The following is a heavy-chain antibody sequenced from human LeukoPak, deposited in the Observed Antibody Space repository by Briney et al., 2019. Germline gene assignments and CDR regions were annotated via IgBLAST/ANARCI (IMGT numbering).Heavy chain of an antibody. Sequence: GGSLRLSCAASGFTFSSYGMHWVRQAPGKGLEWVAVISYDGSNKYYADSVEGRFTISRDTSKNTLFLQMNSLRAEDTAVYYCARGQPGVAAAGNRDYWGHGTLVTVSS. CDR3: ARGQPGVAAAGNRDY. J-gene: IGHJ4*01. CDR2: ISYDGSNK. V-gene: IGHV3-30*03. D-gene: IGHD6-13*01. CDR1: GFTFSSYG.